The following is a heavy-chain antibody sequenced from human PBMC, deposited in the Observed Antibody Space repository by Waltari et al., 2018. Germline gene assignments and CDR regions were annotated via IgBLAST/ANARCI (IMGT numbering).Heavy chain of an antibody. CDR3: ARDRGRGLYLDS. J-gene: IGHJ4*02. D-gene: IGHD2-15*01. V-gene: IGHV4-4*02. CDR2: VHRSGRT. Sequence: QLQLQQSGPRLVKPSESLSLTCAVPGASMGSRDFWSWVRQSPGKGLEWIGQVHRSGRTNYNPSLASRVTMSIDTSNNQFSLKVTSATAADTAIYYCARDRGRGLYLDSWGQGILVTVSP. CDR1: GASMGSRDF.